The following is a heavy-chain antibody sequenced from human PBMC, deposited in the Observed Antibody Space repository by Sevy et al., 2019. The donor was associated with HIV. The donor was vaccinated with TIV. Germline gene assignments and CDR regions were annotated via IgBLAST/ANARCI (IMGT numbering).Heavy chain of an antibody. J-gene: IGHJ4*02. CDR2: ISYDGRNNK. D-gene: IGHD3-16*01. CDR3: AKDRGEILHSAFDY. V-gene: IGHV3-30*04. Sequence: GGSLRLSCTASGFDLKIYAMHWVRQAPGKGLEWVAVISYDGRNNKYNADSVKGRFTISRDNSKNTLYLQMNSLRVEDTAIYYCAKDRGEILHSAFDYWGQGTLVTVSS. CDR1: GFDLKIYA.